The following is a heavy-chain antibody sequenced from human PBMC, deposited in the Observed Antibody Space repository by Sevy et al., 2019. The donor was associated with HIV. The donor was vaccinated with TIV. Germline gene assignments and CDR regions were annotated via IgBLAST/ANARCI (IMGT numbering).Heavy chain of an antibody. D-gene: IGHD2-15*01. V-gene: IGHV3-21*01. Sequence: GGSLILSCVVSGFTFSKYPMNWVRQAPGKGLEWVSSISSSSNYIYYGDAVKGRFTSSRYNAKNSLYLQMNSLRADDTAVYYCVRDGGCSSCSCLLYFDYWGHGILVTVSS. CDR3: VRDGGCSSCSCLLYFDY. J-gene: IGHJ4*01. CDR2: ISSSSNYI. CDR1: GFTFSKYP.